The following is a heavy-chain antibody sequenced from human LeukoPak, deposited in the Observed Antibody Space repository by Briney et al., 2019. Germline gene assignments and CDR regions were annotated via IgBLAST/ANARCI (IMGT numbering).Heavy chain of an antibody. CDR1: GYTFTGYY. CDR3: ARVTLDYYDSSGYYYDAFDI. CDR2: INPNSGGT. D-gene: IGHD3-22*01. J-gene: IGHJ3*02. V-gene: IGHV1-2*02. Sequence: ASVKVSCKASGYTFTGYYMHWVRQAPGQGLEWMGWINPNSGGTNYAQKFQGRVTMTTDTSTSTAYMELRSLRSDDTAVYYCARVTLDYYDSSGYYYDAFDIWGQGTMVTVSS.